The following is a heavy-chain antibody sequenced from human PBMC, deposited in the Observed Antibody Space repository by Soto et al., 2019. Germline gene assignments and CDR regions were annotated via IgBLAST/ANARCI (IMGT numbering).Heavy chain of an antibody. J-gene: IGHJ4*02. Sequence: SETLSLTCTVSGGSISSSSYYWGWIRQPPGKGLEWIGSIYYSGSTYYNPSLKSRVTISVDTSKNQFSLKLSSVTAADTAVYYCARTILGYCSGGSCPSGYSDYWGQGTLVTVSS. D-gene: IGHD2-15*01. V-gene: IGHV4-39*01. CDR1: GGSISSSSYY. CDR2: IYYSGST. CDR3: ARTILGYCSGGSCPSGYSDY.